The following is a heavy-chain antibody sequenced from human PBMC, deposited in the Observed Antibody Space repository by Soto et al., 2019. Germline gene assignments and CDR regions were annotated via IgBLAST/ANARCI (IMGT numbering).Heavy chain of an antibody. J-gene: IGHJ4*02. Sequence: GGSLRLSCAASGFTFSSYGMHWVHQAPGKGLEWVAVIWYDGSNKYYADSVKGRFTISRDNSKNTLYLQMNSLRVEDTAVYYCARGTVAPGLDYWGQGTLVTVSS. V-gene: IGHV3-33*01. CDR1: GFTFSSYG. D-gene: IGHD4-17*01. CDR3: ARGTVAPGLDY. CDR2: IWYDGSNK.